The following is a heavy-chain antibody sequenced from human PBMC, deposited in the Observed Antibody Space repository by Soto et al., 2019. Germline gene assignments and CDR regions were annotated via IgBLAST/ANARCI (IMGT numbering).Heavy chain of an antibody. CDR2: INHSGST. V-gene: IGHV4-34*01. J-gene: IGHJ4*02. D-gene: IGHD6-19*01. Sequence: QVQLQQWGAGLLKPSETLSLTCAVYGGSFSGYYWSWIRQPPGKGLEWIGEINHSGSTNYNPSLKGRVTILVDTSKNQFSLKLRSGTAADTAVDYCARAAKGEQWLAFDYWGQGTLVTVSS. CDR1: GGSFSGYY. CDR3: ARAAKGEQWLAFDY.